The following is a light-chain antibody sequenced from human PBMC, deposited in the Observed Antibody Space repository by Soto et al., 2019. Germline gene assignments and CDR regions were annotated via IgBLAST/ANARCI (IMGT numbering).Light chain of an antibody. J-gene: IGKJ2*01. CDR3: QQRSDWPPMYT. CDR1: QSVSTY. CDR2: HAS. Sequence: EIVLTQSPATLSLSPGERVTLSCRASQSVSTYLAWYQQKPGRAPRLLISHASNRATGVPARFSGSGSGTDFTLTISSLEPEDFAVYYCQQRSDWPPMYTFGQGTKLEIK. V-gene: IGKV3-11*01.